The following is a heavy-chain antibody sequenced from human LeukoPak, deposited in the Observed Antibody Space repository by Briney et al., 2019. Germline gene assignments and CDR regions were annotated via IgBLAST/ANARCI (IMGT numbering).Heavy chain of an antibody. J-gene: IGHJ3*01. V-gene: IGHV3-21*01. CDR2: ISSSSSYI. CDR1: GFTFSSYS. CDR3: ARGDGYSSSFLN. Sequence: GGSLRLSCAASGFTFSSYSMTWVRQAPGKGLEWVSSISSSSSYIYYADSVKGRFTISRDNAKNSLYLQMNSLRAEDTAVYYCARGDGYSSSFLNWGQGTMVTVSS. D-gene: IGHD6-13*01.